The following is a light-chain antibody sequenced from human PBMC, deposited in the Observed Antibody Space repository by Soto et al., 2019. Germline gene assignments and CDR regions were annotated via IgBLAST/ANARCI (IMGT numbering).Light chain of an antibody. J-gene: IGKJ1*01. CDR3: LHYGTAQWT. V-gene: IGKV3-20*01. CDR2: GAS. Sequence: EVVLTQSPATLSLSPGERATLSCRASQSVTRSSLAWYQQKPGQSPRLLISGASSRATGIPDRFSGGGSGTDFICNITSLEPEDFAMYYCLHYGTAQWTFGQGTKVDI. CDR1: QSVTRSS.